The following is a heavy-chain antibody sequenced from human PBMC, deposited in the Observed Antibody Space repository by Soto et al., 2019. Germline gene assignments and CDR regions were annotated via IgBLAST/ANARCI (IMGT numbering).Heavy chain of an antibody. V-gene: IGHV4-4*02. J-gene: IGHJ3*02. CDR3: ARYCGGGSCYLGAFDI. Sequence: QMQLQESGPGLVKPSGTLSLTCTVSGVSINSANWWTWVRQSPGKGLEWIGEIYHSGSTNFNPSLESRVTISVDNSKNRFYLELTSVTAADTAVYYCARYCGGGSCYLGAFDIWGQGTMVTVSS. D-gene: IGHD2-15*01. CDR1: GVSINSANW. CDR2: IYHSGST.